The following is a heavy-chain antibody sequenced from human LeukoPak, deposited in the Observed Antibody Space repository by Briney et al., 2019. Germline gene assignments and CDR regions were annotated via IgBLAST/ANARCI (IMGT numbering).Heavy chain of an antibody. D-gene: IGHD2-2*01. V-gene: IGHV4-59*01. CDR1: GGSISSYY. J-gene: IGHJ6*03. CDR3: AREGPAANLDYYYYYMDV. Sequence: SETLSLTCTVSGGSISSYYWSWIRQPPGKGLEWIGYIYYSGSTNYSPSLKSRVTISVDTSKNQFSLKLSSVTAADTAVYYCAREGPAANLDYYYYYMDVWGKGTTVTVSS. CDR2: IYYSGST.